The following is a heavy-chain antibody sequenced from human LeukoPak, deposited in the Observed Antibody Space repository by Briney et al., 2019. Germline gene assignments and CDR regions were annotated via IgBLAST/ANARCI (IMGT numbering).Heavy chain of an antibody. Sequence: ASVKVSCEASGYTFTGYYMHWVRQAPGQGLEWMGRINPNSGGTNYAQKFQGRVTMTRDTSISTAYMELSRLRSDDTAVYYCARRAVAGYYFDYWGQGTLVTVSS. CDR2: INPNSGGT. D-gene: IGHD6-19*01. CDR3: ARRAVAGYYFDY. J-gene: IGHJ4*02. V-gene: IGHV1-2*06. CDR1: GYTFTGYY.